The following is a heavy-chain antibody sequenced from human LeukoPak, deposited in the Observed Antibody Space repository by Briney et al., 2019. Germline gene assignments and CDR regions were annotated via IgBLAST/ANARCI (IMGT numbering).Heavy chain of an antibody. CDR1: GGSISSYY. D-gene: IGHD3-3*01. CDR2: IYTSGST. J-gene: IGHJ5*02. CDR3: AREGLRFLEWLNWFDP. Sequence: SETLSLTCTVSGGSISSYYWSWIRQPPGKGLEWIGLIYTSGSTNYNPSLKSRVTISVDTSKNQFSLKLSSVTAADTAVYYCAREGLRFLEWLNWFDPWGQGTLVTVSS. V-gene: IGHV4-4*08.